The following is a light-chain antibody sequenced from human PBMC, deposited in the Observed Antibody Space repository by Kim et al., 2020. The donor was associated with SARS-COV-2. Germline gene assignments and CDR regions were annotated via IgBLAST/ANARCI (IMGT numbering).Light chain of an antibody. CDR2: MAA. Sequence: GSRGNRITRTGRASQRITIGLALYKQKPGKAPKLLLYMAAVLPRRVPSRFSGSGYGTEFTLTISSLHPNASATYYCQQYNNYPVTFGQGTKLEI. J-gene: IGKJ2*01. CDR1: QRITIG. CDR3: QQYNNYPVT. V-gene: IGKV1-5*03.